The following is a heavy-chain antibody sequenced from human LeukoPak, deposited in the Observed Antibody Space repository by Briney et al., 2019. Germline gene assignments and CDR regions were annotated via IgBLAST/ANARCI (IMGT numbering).Heavy chain of an antibody. D-gene: IGHD4-23*01. J-gene: IGHJ4*02. CDR2: IYYSGST. V-gene: IGHV4-61*01. Sequence: SETLSLTCTVSGGSISSSSYYWSWIRQPPGKGLEWIGYIYYSGSTNYNPSLKSRVTISVDTSKNQFSLKLSSVTAADTAVYYCASDYGGNYFDYWGQGTLVTVSS. CDR1: GGSISSSSYY. CDR3: ASDYGGNYFDY.